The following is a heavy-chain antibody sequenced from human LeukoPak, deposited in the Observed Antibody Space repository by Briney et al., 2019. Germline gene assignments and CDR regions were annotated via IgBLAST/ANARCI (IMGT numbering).Heavy chain of an antibody. CDR1: GFTFSSYD. D-gene: IGHD3-9*01. J-gene: IGHJ4*02. CDR3: PRAVILEVLRYFDCSREPNYYFDY. CDR2: ISYDGNNK. Sequence: GGTLRLSCAVSGFTFSSYDMHWVRQAPGKGLEWVAVISYDGNNKYYADSLKGRFTISKANSKKTSYLQMTLFTAEATAVYSCPRAVILEVLRYFDCSREPNYYFDYWGQGTLVTVSS. V-gene: IGHV3-30-3*01.